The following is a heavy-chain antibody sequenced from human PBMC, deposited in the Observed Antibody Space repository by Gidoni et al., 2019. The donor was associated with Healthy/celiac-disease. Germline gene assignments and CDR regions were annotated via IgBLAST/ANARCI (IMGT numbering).Heavy chain of an antibody. J-gene: IGHJ5*02. Sequence: EVQLLESGGGLVQPGGSLRLSCAASGFTFSSYAMIWVRQAPGKGLEWVSAISGSGGSTYYADSVKGRFTISRDNSKNTLYLQMNSLRAEDTAVYYCAKGHPYYYGSGSYSRIDNWFDPWGQGTLVTVSS. D-gene: IGHD3-10*01. V-gene: IGHV3-23*01. CDR2: ISGSGGST. CDR3: AKGHPYYYGSGSYSRIDNWFDP. CDR1: GFTFSSYA.